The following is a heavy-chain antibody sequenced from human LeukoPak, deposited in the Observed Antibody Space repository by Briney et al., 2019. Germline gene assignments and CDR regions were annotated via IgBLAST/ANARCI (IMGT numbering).Heavy chain of an antibody. D-gene: IGHD3-10*01. CDR3: ARSTYGYSFDY. Sequence: SETLSLTCTLSDGSISDYYWSWIRQPPGKGLEWIGYIYYSGSTNYNPSLKSRVTISVDTSKNQFSLKLTSVTAADTAVYYCARSTYGYSFDYWGQGTLVTVSS. CDR1: DGSISDYY. J-gene: IGHJ4*02. V-gene: IGHV4-59*01. CDR2: IYYSGST.